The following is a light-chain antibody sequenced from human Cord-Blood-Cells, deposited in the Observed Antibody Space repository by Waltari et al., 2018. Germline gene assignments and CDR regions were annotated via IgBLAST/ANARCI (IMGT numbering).Light chain of an antibody. CDR1: QSISSW. V-gene: IGKV1-5*01. CDR3: QQYNSYWT. J-gene: IGKJ1*01. Sequence: DIQMTQSPSTLSASLGDRVTITCRASQSISSWLAWYQQKPGKAPKLLIYDASSLESGVPSRFSGSGSGTEFTLTISNLQPDDFATYYCQQYNSYWTFGQGTKVEIK. CDR2: DAS.